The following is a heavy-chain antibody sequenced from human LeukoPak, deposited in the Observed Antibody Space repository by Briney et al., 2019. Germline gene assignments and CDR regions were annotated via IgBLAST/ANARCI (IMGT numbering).Heavy chain of an antibody. CDR3: GKERGCSGCSCYVAAFDI. J-gene: IGHJ3*02. CDR1: GFTFSSYY. D-gene: IGHD2-15*01. V-gene: IGHV3-30*18. CDR2: ISYGGSTK. Sequence: GRSLRLSCAASGFTFSSYYMRWVRQAPGKGLEWVAVISYGGSTKYYADSVKGRFTISRDNSKNTLYLQMNSLRDEDAGVYYCGKERGCSGCSCYVAAFDIWGQRTMVTVSS.